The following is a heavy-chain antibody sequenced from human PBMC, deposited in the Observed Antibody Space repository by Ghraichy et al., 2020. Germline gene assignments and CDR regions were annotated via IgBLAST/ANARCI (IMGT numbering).Heavy chain of an antibody. CDR3: ARARVATRQADAFDI. D-gene: IGHD5-24*01. CDR1: GFTFSSYS. V-gene: IGHV3-21*01. J-gene: IGHJ3*02. Sequence: GESLNISCAASGFTFSSYSMNWVRQAPGKGLEWVSSISSSSSYIYYADSVKGRFTISRDNAKNSLYLQMNSLRAEDTAVYYCARARVATRQADAFDIWGQGTMVTVSS. CDR2: ISSSSSYI.